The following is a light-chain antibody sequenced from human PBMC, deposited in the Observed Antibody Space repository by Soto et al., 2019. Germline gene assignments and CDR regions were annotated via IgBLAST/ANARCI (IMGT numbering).Light chain of an antibody. CDR2: DTS. V-gene: IGKV3-20*01. J-gene: IGKJ5*01. CDR3: QQYGTSEII. CDR1: QSLSNSF. Sequence: IVLTQSPGTLSLSPGKRATLSCRASQSLSNSFIAWYQQKPGQAPRILIYDTSSRATGIPDRFSGSGYGTDFNLTISRLETEDFSVFYCQQYGTSEIIFGQGTRLEIK.